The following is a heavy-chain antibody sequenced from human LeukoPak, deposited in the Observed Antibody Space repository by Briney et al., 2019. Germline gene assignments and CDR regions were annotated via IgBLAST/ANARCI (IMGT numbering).Heavy chain of an antibody. V-gene: IGHV4-30-2*01. Sequence: SETLSLTCAVSGGSISSGGYSWSWIRQPPGKGLEWIGYIYHSGSTYYNPSLKSRVTISVDRSKNQFSLKLSSVTAADTAVYYCARHPITNDYGDYAFDPWGQGTLVTVSS. D-gene: IGHD4-17*01. CDR3: ARHPITNDYGDYAFDP. J-gene: IGHJ5*02. CDR2: IYHSGST. CDR1: GGSISSGGYS.